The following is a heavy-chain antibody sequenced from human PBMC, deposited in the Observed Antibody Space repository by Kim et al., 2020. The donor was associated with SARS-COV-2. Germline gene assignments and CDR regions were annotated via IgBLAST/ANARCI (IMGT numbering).Heavy chain of an antibody. V-gene: IGHV1-69*13. Sequence: SVKVSCKASGGTFSSYAISWVRQAPGQGLEWMGGIIPIFGTANYAQKFQGRVTITADESTSTAYMELSSLRSEDTAVYYCARVPGPADYGSGSPPATHWFDPWGQGTLVTVSS. CDR2: IIPIFGTA. CDR3: ARVPGPADYGSGSPPATHWFDP. CDR1: GGTFSSYA. J-gene: IGHJ5*02. D-gene: IGHD3-10*01.